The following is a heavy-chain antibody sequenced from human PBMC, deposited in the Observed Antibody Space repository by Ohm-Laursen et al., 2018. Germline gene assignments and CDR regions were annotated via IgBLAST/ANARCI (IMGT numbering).Heavy chain of an antibody. Sequence: SLRLSCSASGFTFDDYAMHWVRQAPGKGLEWVSGISWNSGSIGYADSVKGRFTISRDNAKNSLYLQMNSLRAEDTALYYCAKAHSYSSSWLNYFDYWGQGTLVTVSS. CDR3: AKAHSYSSSWLNYFDY. D-gene: IGHD6-13*01. V-gene: IGHV3-9*01. J-gene: IGHJ4*02. CDR1: GFTFDDYA. CDR2: ISWNSGSI.